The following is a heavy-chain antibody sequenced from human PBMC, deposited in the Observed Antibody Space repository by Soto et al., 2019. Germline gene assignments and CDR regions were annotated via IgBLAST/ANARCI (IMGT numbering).Heavy chain of an antibody. J-gene: IGHJ6*02. CDR3: AREGPSGEEDLGYYYYGMDV. Sequence: PGGSLRLSCAASGFTFSDYYMSWIRQAPGKGLEWVSYISSSSSYTNYADSVKGRFTISRDNAKNSLYLQMNSLRAEDTAVYYCAREGPSGEEDLGYYYYGMDVWGQGTTVTVSS. CDR1: GFTFSDYY. V-gene: IGHV3-11*05. CDR2: ISSSSSYT. D-gene: IGHD2-15*01.